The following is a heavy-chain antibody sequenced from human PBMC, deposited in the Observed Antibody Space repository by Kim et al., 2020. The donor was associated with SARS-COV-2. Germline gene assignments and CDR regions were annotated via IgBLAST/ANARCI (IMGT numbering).Heavy chain of an antibody. Sequence: ASVKVSCKASGYTFTSYGISWVRQAPGQGLEWMGWISAYNGNTNYAQKPQGRVTMTTDTSTSTAYMELRSLRSDDTAVYYCARDSPGGSYYYYYYGMDVWGQGTTVTVSS. CDR2: ISAYNGNT. CDR3: ARDSPGGSYYYYYYGMDV. V-gene: IGHV1-18*04. J-gene: IGHJ6*02. CDR1: GYTFTSYG. D-gene: IGHD1-26*01.